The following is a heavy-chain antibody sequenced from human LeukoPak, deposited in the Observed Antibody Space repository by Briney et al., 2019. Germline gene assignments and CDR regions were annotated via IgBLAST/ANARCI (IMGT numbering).Heavy chain of an antibody. CDR2: ISPSAGST. J-gene: IGHJ4*02. CDR1: GFTFSRFA. V-gene: IGHV3-23*01. D-gene: IGHD4-11*01. Sequence: GGSLRLSCAASGFTFSRFAMSWVRQATGKGLEWVSGISPSAGSTYYADSVKGRFTISRDNSKNTLYLQMNSLRVEDTAVYYCTKVGVHSNFYLDYWGQGILVTVSS. CDR3: TKVGVHSNFYLDY.